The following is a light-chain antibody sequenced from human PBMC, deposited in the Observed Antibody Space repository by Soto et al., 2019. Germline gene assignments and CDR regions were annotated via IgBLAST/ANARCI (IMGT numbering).Light chain of an antibody. V-gene: IGKV3-11*01. CDR1: QSVSSD. CDR3: QQRSHWPVT. J-gene: IGKJ1*01. CDR2: DAS. Sequence: EIVLTQSPATLSLSPGERATLSCRASQSVSSDLAWYQQKPGQAPRLLIYDASSRATGIPARFSGSGSGTDFTLTISSLEPEDFAVYYCQQRSHWPVTFGQGTKVEIK.